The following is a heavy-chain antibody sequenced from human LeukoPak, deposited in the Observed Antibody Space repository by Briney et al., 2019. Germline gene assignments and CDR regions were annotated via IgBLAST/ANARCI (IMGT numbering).Heavy chain of an antibody. V-gene: IGHV1-69*13. D-gene: IGHD6-13*01. CDR2: IIPIFGTA. CDR1: GYTFTSYA. Sequence: SVKVSCKASGYTFTSYAMNWVRQAPGQGLEWMGGIIPIFGTANYAQKFQGRVTITADESTSTAYMELSSLRSEDTAVYYCASKWQQLEGYYYGMDVWGQGTTVTVSS. CDR3: ASKWQQLEGYYYGMDV. J-gene: IGHJ6*02.